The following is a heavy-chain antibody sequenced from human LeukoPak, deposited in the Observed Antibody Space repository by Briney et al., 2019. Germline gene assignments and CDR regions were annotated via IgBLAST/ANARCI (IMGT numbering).Heavy chain of an antibody. Sequence: GGSLRLSCTASGFAFSVYAMSWLRQPPGKGLEWVSTINANSGTTSYAASVRGRFTISRDNSKNTLYLQLNTLRADDTAPYYCAKPISGGLAVTADWFHPWGQGTLVVVSS. D-gene: IGHD6-19*01. CDR3: AKPISGGLAVTADWFHP. CDR2: INANSGTT. V-gene: IGHV3-23*01. CDR1: GFAFSVYA. J-gene: IGHJ5*01.